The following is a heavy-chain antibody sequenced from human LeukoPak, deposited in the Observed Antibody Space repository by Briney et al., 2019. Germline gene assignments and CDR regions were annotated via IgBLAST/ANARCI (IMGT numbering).Heavy chain of an antibody. V-gene: IGHV3-53*01. D-gene: IGHD3-16*01. CDR3: AREGGYGMDV. J-gene: IGHJ6*02. CDR2: IYSGGST. Sequence: GSLRLSCAASGFTVSSNYMSWFRHNPGKGLEWVSIIYSGGSTYYTDSVQGRFTISRDNAKNSLYLQMNSLRAEDTAVYYCAREGGYGMDVWGQGTTVTVSS. CDR1: GFTVSSNY.